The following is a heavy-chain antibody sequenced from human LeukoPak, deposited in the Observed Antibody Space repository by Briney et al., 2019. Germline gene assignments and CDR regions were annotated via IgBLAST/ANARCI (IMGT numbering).Heavy chain of an antibody. D-gene: IGHD3-3*01. J-gene: IGHJ4*02. Sequence: ASVKVSCKASGYTFTTFALIWVRQAAGQGLEWMGWINTNTGNPTYAQAFTGRFVFSLDTSVSTSFLEISSLKAEDTAVYYCARVRRFLNGGVAGIDYWGQGSLVTVSS. CDR1: GYTFTTFA. V-gene: IGHV7-4-1*02. CDR2: INTNTGNP. CDR3: ARVRRFLNGGVAGIDY.